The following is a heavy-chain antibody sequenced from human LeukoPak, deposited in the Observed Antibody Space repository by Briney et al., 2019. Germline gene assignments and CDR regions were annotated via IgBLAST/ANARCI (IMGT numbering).Heavy chain of an antibody. J-gene: IGHJ4*02. CDR1: GYTFTGYF. D-gene: IGHD4-17*01. CDR3: ARGRRATTVTTPSFDY. V-gene: IGHV1-2*02. CDR2: INPNSGGT. Sequence: ASVKVSCKASGYTFTGYFIHWVRQAPGQGLEWMGWINPNSGGTNYAQKFQGRVTMTRDTSISTAYMELSRLRSDDTAVYYCARGRRATTVTTPSFDYWGQGTLVTVSS.